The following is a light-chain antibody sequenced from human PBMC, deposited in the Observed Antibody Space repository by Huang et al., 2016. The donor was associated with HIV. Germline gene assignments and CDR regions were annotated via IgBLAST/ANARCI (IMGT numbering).Light chain of an antibody. CDR2: AAS. CDR1: QSISSD. V-gene: IGKV3-15*01. Sequence: EIAMTQSPPTLSVSPGERVPLSCRASQSISSDLAGFQQKPGQPPRLLIYAASTMAIGVPARFSVRGSGTVFTLTLSSLQSEDFAVYFCHQYNRWHSFGQGTKLDIK. J-gene: IGKJ2*01. CDR3: HQYNRWHS.